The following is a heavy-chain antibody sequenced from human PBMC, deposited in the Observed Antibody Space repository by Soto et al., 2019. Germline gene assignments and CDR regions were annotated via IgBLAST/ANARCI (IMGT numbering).Heavy chain of an antibody. CDR1: GFTFSSYA. D-gene: IGHD6-13*01. CDR2: ISGSGGST. Sequence: EVQLLESGGGLVQPGGSLRLSCAASGFTFSSYAMSWVRQAPGKGLEWVSAISGSGGSTYYADSVKGRFTISRDNSNNTLYLQMNSLRAEDTAVYYCAKLKYSSSWYDGMDVWGQGTTVTVYS. J-gene: IGHJ6*02. CDR3: AKLKYSSSWYDGMDV. V-gene: IGHV3-23*01.